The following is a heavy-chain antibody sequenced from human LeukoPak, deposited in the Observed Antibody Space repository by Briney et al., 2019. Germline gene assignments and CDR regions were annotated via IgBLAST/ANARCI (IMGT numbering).Heavy chain of an antibody. V-gene: IGHV4-4*07. CDR2: IYSTGST. CDR1: GGSINFYY. CDR3: ARWYSSGWAFDY. D-gene: IGHD6-19*01. J-gene: IGHJ4*02. Sequence: SETLSLTCTVSGGSINFYYWSWIRQPAGKGLEWIGRIYSTGSTKYNPSLKSRVTISVDTSKNQFSLKLSSVTAADTAVYYCARWYSSGWAFDYWGQGTLVTVSS.